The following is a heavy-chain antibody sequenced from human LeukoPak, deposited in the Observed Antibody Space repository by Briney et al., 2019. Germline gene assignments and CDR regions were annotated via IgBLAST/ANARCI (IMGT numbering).Heavy chain of an antibody. J-gene: IGHJ4*02. CDR3: ARAKSVGYSSSWRPGAPFDY. Sequence: ASVKVSCKASGYTFTSYAMNWVRQAPGQGLEWMGWINTNTGNPTYAQGFTGRFVFSLDTSVSTAYLQISSLKAEDTAVYYCARAKSVGYSSSWRPGAPFDYWGQGTLVTVSS. D-gene: IGHD6-13*01. CDR2: INTNTGNP. V-gene: IGHV7-4-1*02. CDR1: GYTFTSYA.